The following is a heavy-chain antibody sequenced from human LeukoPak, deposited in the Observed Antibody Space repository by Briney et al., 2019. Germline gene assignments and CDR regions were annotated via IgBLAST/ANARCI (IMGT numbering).Heavy chain of an antibody. CDR2: INHSGST. V-gene: IGHV4-34*01. D-gene: IGHD5-18*01. CDR3: ARGRELWLLSY. Sequence: PSETLSLTCAVYGGSFSGYYWSWLRHPPGKGLEWIGEINHSGSTNYNPSLKSRVTISVDTSKNQFSLKLSSVTAADTAVYYCARGRELWLLSYWGQGTLVTVSS. CDR1: GGSFSGYY. J-gene: IGHJ4*02.